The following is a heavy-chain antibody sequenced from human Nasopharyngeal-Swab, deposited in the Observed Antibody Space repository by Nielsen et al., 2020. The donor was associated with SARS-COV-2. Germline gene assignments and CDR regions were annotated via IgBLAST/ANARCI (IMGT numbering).Heavy chain of an antibody. V-gene: IGHV4-34*01. D-gene: IGHD3-22*01. CDR1: GGSFSGYY. CDR2: INRSGGT. CDR3: ARGREESTMMVVVYTGSQSFFDY. Sequence: SETLSLTCAVYGGSFSGYYWSRIRRAPGRGLDWIGEINRSGGTKYNASVKSRVTISVDTSKNQFSLILRSVTAADTAVYYGARGREESTMMVVVYTGSQSFFDYWGQGTLVTVSS. J-gene: IGHJ4*02.